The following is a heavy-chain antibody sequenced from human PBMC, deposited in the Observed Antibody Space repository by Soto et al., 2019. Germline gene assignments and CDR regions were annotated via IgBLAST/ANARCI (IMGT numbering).Heavy chain of an antibody. CDR3: ATVLHDYGTNWVDS. CDR2: IYYTGTT. J-gene: IGHJ5*01. D-gene: IGHD3-16*01. V-gene: IGHV4-30-4*01. CDR1: GASIRSGRYY. Sequence: QVQLQESGPRLVKPSQTLSLTCSVSGASIRSGRYYWSWIRQSPGRGLEWIGYIYYTGTTHYNPAVKSHVTILLDNSKDQFSLTLTSVTAADTAIYYCATVLHDYGTNWVDSWGQGTQVTVSS.